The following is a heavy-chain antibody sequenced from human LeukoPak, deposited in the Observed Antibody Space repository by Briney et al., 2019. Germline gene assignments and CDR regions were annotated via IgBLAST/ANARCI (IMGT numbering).Heavy chain of an antibody. CDR3: ARDFLGCCGGDCPFDP. CDR1: GFTFSNYG. Sequence: PGGSLRLSCAASGFTFSNYGMHWVRQAPGKGLEWVALIWYDGSKKYYADSVKGRFTISRDNSKNTLYLQVNSLRAEDTAVYYCARDFLGCCGGDCPFDPWGQGTLVTVSS. CDR2: IWYDGSKK. J-gene: IGHJ5*02. V-gene: IGHV3-33*01. D-gene: IGHD2-21*02.